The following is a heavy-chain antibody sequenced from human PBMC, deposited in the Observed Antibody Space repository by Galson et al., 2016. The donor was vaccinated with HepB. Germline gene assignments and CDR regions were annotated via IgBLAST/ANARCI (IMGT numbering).Heavy chain of an antibody. CDR1: GFTFSGYA. D-gene: IGHD3-16*01. CDR2: VSYDGNKR. J-gene: IGHJ4*02. Sequence: SLRLSCAGSGFTFSGYAMHWVRQAPGKGLEWVALVSYDGNKRNYPDSVKGRFTISRDNSKNTVYLQMNSLGPEDTAVYYCVRELGQEGGFTYGFFDYWGPGTLVSVSS. CDR3: VRELGQEGGFTYGFFDY. V-gene: IGHV3-30-3*01.